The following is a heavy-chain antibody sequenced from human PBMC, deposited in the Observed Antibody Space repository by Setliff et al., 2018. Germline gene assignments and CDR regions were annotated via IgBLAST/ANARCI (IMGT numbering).Heavy chain of an antibody. CDR1: GGTFSTYG. D-gene: IGHD5-18*01. Sequence: SVKVSCKATGGTFSTYGISWVRQAPGQGLEWMGGIIPISGTSNYAQKFHGRLTIITDESTSTASMELTSLTSDDTAVYYCAREGVDTRSSTDYRYYMDVWGKGTTVTVSS. V-gene: IGHV1-69*05. J-gene: IGHJ6*03. CDR2: IIPISGTS. CDR3: AREGVDTRSSTDYRYYMDV.